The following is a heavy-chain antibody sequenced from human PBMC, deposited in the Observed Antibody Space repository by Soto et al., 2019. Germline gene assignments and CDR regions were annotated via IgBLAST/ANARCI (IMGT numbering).Heavy chain of an antibody. D-gene: IGHD2-15*01. CDR1: GYTFTSYY. CDR2: INPSGGST. Sequence: GASVKVSCKASGYTFTSYYMHWVRQAPGQGLEWMGIINPSGGSTSYAQKFQGRVTMTRDTSTSTVYMELSSLRSEDTAVYYCARGNIVVVVAATYPDFYYYGMDVWGQGTTVTVSS. CDR3: ARGNIVVVVAATYPDFYYYGMDV. V-gene: IGHV1-46*01. J-gene: IGHJ6*02.